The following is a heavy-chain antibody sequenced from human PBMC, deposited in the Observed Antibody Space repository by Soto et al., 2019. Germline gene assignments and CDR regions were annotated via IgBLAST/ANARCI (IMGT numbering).Heavy chain of an antibody. CDR1: GCSISSSSYY. CDR2: IYYSGST. V-gene: IGHV4-39*01. CDR3: ACIFSGGYGYGFYYYGMDV. Sequence: PSETLSPSCTVSGCSISSSSYYWGWIRQPPGKGLEWIGSIYYSGSTYYNPSLKSRVTISVDTSKNQFSLKLSSVTAADTAVYYCACIFSGGYGYGFYYYGMDVWGQGTTVT. J-gene: IGHJ6*02. D-gene: IGHD5-18*01.